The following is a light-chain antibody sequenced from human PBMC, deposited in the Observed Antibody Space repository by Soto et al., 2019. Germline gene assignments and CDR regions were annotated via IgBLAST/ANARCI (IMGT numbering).Light chain of an antibody. CDR3: QQYDNIPLT. Sequence: DIQKTQSPSSLSASVGDRVTITCQASQDISNYLNWYQQKPGKAPKLLIYDASNLETGVPSRFSGSGSGTDFTFTIRSMQTEDIAKYYCQQYDNIPLTFGGGTKVDIK. CDR1: QDISNY. V-gene: IGKV1-33*01. J-gene: IGKJ4*01. CDR2: DAS.